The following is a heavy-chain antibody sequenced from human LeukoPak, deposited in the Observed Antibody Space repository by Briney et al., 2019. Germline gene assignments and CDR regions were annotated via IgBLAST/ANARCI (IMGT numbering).Heavy chain of an antibody. Sequence: ASVKVSCKASGYTFTSYGISWVRQAPGQGLEWMGWIGAYNGNTNYAQKPQGRVTMTTDTSTSTAYMELRSLRSDDTAVYYCARDRVAYCGGDCYSEWFDPWGQGTLVTVSS. D-gene: IGHD2-21*02. CDR1: GYTFTSYG. CDR3: ARDRVAYCGGDCYSEWFDP. J-gene: IGHJ5*02. CDR2: IGAYNGNT. V-gene: IGHV1-18*01.